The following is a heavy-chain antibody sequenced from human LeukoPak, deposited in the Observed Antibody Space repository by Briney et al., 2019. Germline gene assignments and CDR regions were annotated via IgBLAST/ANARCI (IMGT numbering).Heavy chain of an antibody. V-gene: IGHV3-23*01. CDR1: GFTFVSNA. CDR2: ISGSGDRT. Sequence: GGSLRLSCAASGFTFVSNAMSWVRQAPGKGLEWVSAISGSGDRTHYADSVKGRFTVSRDTSKGTLFLQMNSLRAEDTAVYYCAKLLRGVVVPYFDYWGQGTLVTVSS. J-gene: IGHJ4*02. D-gene: IGHD3-10*01. CDR3: AKLLRGVVVPYFDY.